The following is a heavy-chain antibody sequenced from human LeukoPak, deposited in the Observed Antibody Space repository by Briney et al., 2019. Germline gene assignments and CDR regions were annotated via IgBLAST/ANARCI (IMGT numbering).Heavy chain of an antibody. D-gene: IGHD3-16*01. Sequence: SETLSLTCTVSGGSISSSSYYWGWIRQPPGKGLEWIGSIYYSGSTYYNPSLKSRVTISVDKSKNQFSLKLSSVTAADTAVYYCARDEVWGHNYYYYMDVWGKGTTVTVSS. CDR3: ARDEVWGHNYYYYMDV. CDR1: GGSISSSSYY. CDR2: IYYSGST. J-gene: IGHJ6*03. V-gene: IGHV4-39*07.